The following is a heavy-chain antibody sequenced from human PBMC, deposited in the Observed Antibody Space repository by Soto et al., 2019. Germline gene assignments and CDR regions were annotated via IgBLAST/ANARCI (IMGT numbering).Heavy chain of an antibody. V-gene: IGHV3-64D*06. J-gene: IGHJ4*02. Sequence: QTGGSLRLSCSVSGFTFSSYAMHWVRQAPGKGLEYVSSISSNGGSTYYADSVKGRFTISRDNSKNTLNLQMSSLTTDDTAVYYCVKDRWFDYWGQGTLVTVSS. D-gene: IGHD6-13*01. CDR3: VKDRWFDY. CDR1: GFTFSSYA. CDR2: ISSNGGST.